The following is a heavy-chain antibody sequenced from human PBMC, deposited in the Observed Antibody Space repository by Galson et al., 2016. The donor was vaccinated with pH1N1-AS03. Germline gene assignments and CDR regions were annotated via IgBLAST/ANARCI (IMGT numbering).Heavy chain of an antibody. Sequence: SETLSLTCNVSGGPITRSGYSWGWVRQPPGKGLEWIGSISYSGSTYYNPSLKRRVSMSVDTSKNLFSLKLRSVTAADTAVYYCAREDSSGYFLIDSWGQGTLVTVPS. J-gene: IGHJ4*02. CDR1: GGPITRSGYS. CDR2: ISYSGST. D-gene: IGHD3-22*01. V-gene: IGHV4-39*07. CDR3: AREDSSGYFLIDS.